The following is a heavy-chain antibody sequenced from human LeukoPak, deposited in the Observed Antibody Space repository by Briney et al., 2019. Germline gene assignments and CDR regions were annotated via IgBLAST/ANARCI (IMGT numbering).Heavy chain of an antibody. CDR1: GGSISSYY. J-gene: IGHJ6*03. V-gene: IGHV4-4*07. D-gene: IGHD2-2*01. CDR2: IYTSVST. Sequence: PSETLSLTCSVSGGSISSYYWSWIRQPAGKGLEGIGRIYTSVSTNYNPSLKSRVTLSVDTSKKQFSLKLSSVTAADTAVYYCARVTSGYCSSTSCSIYYYYYMDVWGKGTTVTVSS. CDR3: ARVTSGYCSSTSCSIYYYYYMDV.